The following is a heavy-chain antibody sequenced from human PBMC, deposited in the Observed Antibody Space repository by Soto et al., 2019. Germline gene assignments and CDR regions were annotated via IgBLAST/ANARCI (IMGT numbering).Heavy chain of an antibody. D-gene: IGHD5-18*01. CDR1: GGSISRYY. CDR2: IYYSGST. V-gene: IGHV4-59*01. Sequence: SETLSLTCTVSGGSISRYYWSWFRQPPGKGLEWIGYIYYSGSTNYNPSLKSRVTISVDTSKNQFSLKLSSVTAADTAVYYCARVGGYSYGYWFDPWGQGTLVTVSS. J-gene: IGHJ5*02. CDR3: ARVGGYSYGYWFDP.